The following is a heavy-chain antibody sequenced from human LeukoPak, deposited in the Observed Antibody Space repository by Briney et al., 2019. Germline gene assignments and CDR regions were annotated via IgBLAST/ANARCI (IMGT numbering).Heavy chain of an antibody. CDR2: ISSTGGTI. CDR3: VGGSYHDY. CDR1: GFTFSNAW. J-gene: IGHJ4*02. Sequence: GGSLRLSCAASGFTFSNAWMNWVRQAPGKGLEWVSFISSTGGTIYYADSVKGRFTISRDNAKNSLYLQMNSLSAEDTAVYYCVGGSYHDYWGQGTLVTVSS. D-gene: IGHD1-26*01. V-gene: IGHV3-48*04.